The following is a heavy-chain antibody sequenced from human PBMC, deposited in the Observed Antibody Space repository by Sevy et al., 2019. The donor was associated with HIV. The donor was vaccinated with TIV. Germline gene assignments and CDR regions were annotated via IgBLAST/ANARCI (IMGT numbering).Heavy chain of an antibody. D-gene: IGHD2-21*02. CDR2: INPSGGST. J-gene: IGHJ4*02. CDR3: ARLRSCGGDCYYYDY. Sequence: ASVKVSCKASGYTFTSYEIHWVRQAPGQGLEWMGIINPSGGSTSYSQTFQGRVAMTRDTSTITVYMEMSRLRSDDTAVYFCARLRSCGGDCYYYDYWGQGTLVTVSS. V-gene: IGHV1-46*01. CDR1: GYTFTSYE.